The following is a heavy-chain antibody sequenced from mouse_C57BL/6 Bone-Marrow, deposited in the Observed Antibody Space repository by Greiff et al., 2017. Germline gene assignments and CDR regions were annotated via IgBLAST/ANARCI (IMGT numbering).Heavy chain of an antibody. D-gene: IGHD4-1*01. J-gene: IGHJ2*01. CDR3: VGHGDGTVSFGY. CDR2: IRSKSNNYAT. CDR1: GFSFNTYA. V-gene: IGHV10-1*01. Sequence: EVQRVESVGGLVQPKGSLKLSCAASGFSFNTYAMNWVRQAPGQGLEWVARIRSKSNNYATYSADSVKDRFTISRDDSESMLYMRMNDVKTVDTAMYNCVGHGDGTVSFGYWGQGTTLTVSS.